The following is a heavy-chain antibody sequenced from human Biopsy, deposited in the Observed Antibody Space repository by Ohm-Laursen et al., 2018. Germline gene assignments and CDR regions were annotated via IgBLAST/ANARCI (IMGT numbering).Heavy chain of an antibody. Sequence: ASVKVSCKTSGYIFTSYYIHWVRQAPGQGLEWTASINPSGGSTTYAQRFQGRLIMTRDTSTSSTYMELSSLRSEDTAIYFCARAVAGTGGVFDSWGQGTLVTVSS. J-gene: IGHJ4*02. V-gene: IGHV1-46*01. CDR1: GYIFTSYY. CDR2: INPSGGST. CDR3: ARAVAGTGGVFDS. D-gene: IGHD6-19*01.